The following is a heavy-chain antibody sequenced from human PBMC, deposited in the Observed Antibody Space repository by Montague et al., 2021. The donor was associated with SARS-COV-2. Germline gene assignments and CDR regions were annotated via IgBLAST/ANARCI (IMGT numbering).Heavy chain of an antibody. CDR2: GNYGGST. Sequence: SETLSLTCTVSSGSISSHYWSWIRQPRGKGLEWIGYGNYGGSTNYNPSLKSRVSISLDTSKNQFSLRLNSVTAADTAVYYCARAVTTGIDGFDPWGQGTLVIVSS. D-gene: IGHD4-17*01. CDR1: SGSISSHY. J-gene: IGHJ5*02. CDR3: ARAVTTGIDGFDP. V-gene: IGHV4-59*11.